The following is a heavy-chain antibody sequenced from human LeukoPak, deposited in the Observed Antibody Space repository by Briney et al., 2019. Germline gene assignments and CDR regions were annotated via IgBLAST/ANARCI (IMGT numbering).Heavy chain of an antibody. D-gene: IGHD6-13*01. CDR1: GFTFSSYA. Sequence: GGSLRLSCGASGFTFSSYAMSWVRQAPGKGLEWVSAISGSGGSTYYADSVKGRFTISRDYSKNTLYLQMNSLRTEDTAIYYCAKDLGSTWTYEIDYWGQGTLVTVSS. CDR3: AKDLGSTWTYEIDY. J-gene: IGHJ4*02. V-gene: IGHV3-23*01. CDR2: ISGSGGST.